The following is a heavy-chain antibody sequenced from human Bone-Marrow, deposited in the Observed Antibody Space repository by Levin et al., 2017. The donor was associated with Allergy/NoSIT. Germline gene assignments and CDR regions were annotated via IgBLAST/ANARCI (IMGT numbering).Heavy chain of an antibody. CDR3: TIPGGGN. Sequence: LSLTCAASGFTFSKAWMSWVRQAPGKGLEWVGRIKSKTDGGTTDYAAPVKGRFTISRDDSKNTLYLQMNSLKTEDTGVYYCTIPGGGNWGQGTLVTVSS. D-gene: IGHD2-8*02. CDR1: GFTFSKAW. V-gene: IGHV3-15*01. CDR2: IKSKTDGGTT. J-gene: IGHJ4*02.